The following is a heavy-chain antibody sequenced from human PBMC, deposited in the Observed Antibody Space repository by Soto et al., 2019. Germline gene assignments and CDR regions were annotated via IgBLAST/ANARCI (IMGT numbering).Heavy chain of an antibody. V-gene: IGHV1-2*04. CDR3: ARIGYCSSTSCYGFDI. CDR1: GYTFTGYY. Sequence: GASVKVSCKASGYTFTGYYMHWVRQAPGQGLEWMGWINPNSGGTNYAQKFQGWVTMTRDTSISTAYMELSRLRSDDTAFYYCARIGYCSSTSCYGFDIWGKGTMVTV. CDR2: INPNSGGT. J-gene: IGHJ3*02. D-gene: IGHD2-2*01.